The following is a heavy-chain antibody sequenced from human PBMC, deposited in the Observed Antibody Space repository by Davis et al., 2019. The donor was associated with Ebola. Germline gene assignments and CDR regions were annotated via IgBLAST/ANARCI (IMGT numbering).Heavy chain of an antibody. Sequence: AASVKVSCKASGGTFSSYAISWVRQAPGQGLEWMGRIIPILGIANYAQKFQGRVTITADKSTSTAYMELSSLRSEDTAVYYCARGRSPPYGDYFWFDPWGQGTLVTVSS. CDR1: GGTFSSYA. V-gene: IGHV1-69*04. J-gene: IGHJ5*02. D-gene: IGHD4-17*01. CDR3: ARGRSPPYGDYFWFDP. CDR2: IIPILGIA.